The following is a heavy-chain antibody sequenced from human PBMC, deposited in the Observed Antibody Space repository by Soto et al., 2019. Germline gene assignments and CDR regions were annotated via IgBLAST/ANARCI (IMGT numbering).Heavy chain of an antibody. Sequence: QVQLVESGGGVVQPGRSLRLSCAAPGFTFNNHAMHWVRQAPGKGLEWVAVISYDGKNKYYADSVKGRFTISRDNSKNMLFLQMNNLRVEDTAVFYCARTSIFMYYFDYWGQGALVTVSS. V-gene: IGHV3-30*04. CDR2: ISYDGKNK. CDR1: GFTFNNHA. CDR3: ARTSIFMYYFDY. D-gene: IGHD3-9*01. J-gene: IGHJ4*02.